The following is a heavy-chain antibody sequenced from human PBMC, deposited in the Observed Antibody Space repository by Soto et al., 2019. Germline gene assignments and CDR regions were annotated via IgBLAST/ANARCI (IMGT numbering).Heavy chain of an antibody. V-gene: IGHV3-30-3*01. CDR1: GFTFSSYA. CDR3: AKEFPMIVVVSDY. Sequence: PGGSLRLSCAASGFTFSSYAMHWVRQAPGKGLEWVAVISYGGSTYYADSVKGRFTISRDNSKNTLYLQMKSLRAEDTAVYYCAKEFPMIVVVSDYWGQGTLVTVSS. CDR2: ISYGGST. J-gene: IGHJ4*02. D-gene: IGHD3-22*01.